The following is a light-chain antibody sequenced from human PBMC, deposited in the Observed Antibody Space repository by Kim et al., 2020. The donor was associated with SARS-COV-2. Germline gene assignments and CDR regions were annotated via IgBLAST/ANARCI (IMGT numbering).Light chain of an antibody. V-gene: IGKV3-15*01. CDR2: TAS. J-gene: IGKJ3*01. CDR3: QQYYSRPPFT. CDR1: QSVSTH. Sequence: SLGERATLPCRASQSVSTHLAWYQQKPGQAPRLLIYTASTRASGVPARFGGRGSGTDFTLTISSLQSEDFAVYYCQQYYSRPPFTFGPGTKVDIK.